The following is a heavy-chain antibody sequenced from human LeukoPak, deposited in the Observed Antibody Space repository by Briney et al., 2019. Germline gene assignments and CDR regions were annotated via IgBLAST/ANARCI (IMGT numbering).Heavy chain of an antibody. V-gene: IGHV3-74*01. CDR2: INPDGSTT. D-gene: IGHD4-17*01. J-gene: IGHJ4*02. CDR3: ARGRYGDYH. Sequence: PGGSLRLSCAASGFTFTNYWMFWVRQAPGKGLVWVSGINPDGSTTTYADSVKGRFTISRENAKSTLYLHMNILRAEDTAVYYCARGRYGDYHWGQGILVTVSS. CDR1: GFTFTNYW.